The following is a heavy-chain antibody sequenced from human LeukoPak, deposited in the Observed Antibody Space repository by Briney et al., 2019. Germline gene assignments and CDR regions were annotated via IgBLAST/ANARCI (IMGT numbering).Heavy chain of an antibody. CDR1: GGSISSSSYY. Sequence: PSETLSLTCTVSGGSISSSSYYWGWIRQPPGKGLEWIGSIYYSGSTYYNPSLKSRVTISVDTSKNQFSLKLSSVTAADTAVYYCARVGDMVRGVYFDYWGQGTLVTVSS. CDR2: IYYSGST. D-gene: IGHD3-10*01. V-gene: IGHV4-39*07. CDR3: ARVGDMVRGVYFDY. J-gene: IGHJ4*02.